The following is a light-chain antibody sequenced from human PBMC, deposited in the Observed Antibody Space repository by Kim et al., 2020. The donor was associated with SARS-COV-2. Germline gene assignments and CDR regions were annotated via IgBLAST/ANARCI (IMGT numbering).Light chain of an antibody. V-gene: IGKV3-15*01. CDR3: QQYNDWWT. CDR1: QSVSRN. J-gene: IGKJ1*01. CDR2: GAS. Sequence: EIVMTQSPATLSVSPGERVTLSCRASQSVSRNLAWYQQKPGQAPRLLIYGASTRATGIPARFSGSWSETEFTLTISGLQSEDFAVYYCQQYNDWWTFGQGTKVDIK.